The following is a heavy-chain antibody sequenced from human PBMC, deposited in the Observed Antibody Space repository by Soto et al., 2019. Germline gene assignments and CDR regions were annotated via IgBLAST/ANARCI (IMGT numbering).Heavy chain of an antibody. D-gene: IGHD5-18*01. V-gene: IGHV1-46*01. CDR1: GYTFTNYY. Sequence: ASVKVSCKASGYTFTNYYMHWVRQAPGQGLECMGIISPSGGGTTYAQKFQGRVTMTRDTSTSTVYMELSSLRSEDTAVYYCARDRYSYGYFYWGQGTLVTVSS. J-gene: IGHJ4*02. CDR3: ARDRYSYGYFY. CDR2: ISPSGGGT.